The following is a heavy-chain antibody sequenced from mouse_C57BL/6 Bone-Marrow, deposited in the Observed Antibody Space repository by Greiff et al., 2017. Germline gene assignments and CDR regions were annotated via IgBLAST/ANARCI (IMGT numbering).Heavy chain of an antibody. D-gene: IGHD1-1*01. CDR3: PVSRAWFAY. J-gene: IGHJ3*01. CDR1: GFTFSNYW. CDR2: IRLKSDNYAT. Sequence: EVQVVESGGGLVQPGGSMKLSCVASGFTFSNYWMNWVRQSPEKGLEWVAQIRLKSDNYATHYAESVKVRFTISSDDSKSSVYLQMNNLRAEDTGIYYCPVSRAWFAYWGQGTLVTVSA. V-gene: IGHV6-3*01.